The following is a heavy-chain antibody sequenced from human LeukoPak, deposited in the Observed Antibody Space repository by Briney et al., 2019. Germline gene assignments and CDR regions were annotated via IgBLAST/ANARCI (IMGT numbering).Heavy chain of an antibody. J-gene: IGHJ4*02. CDR1: GFTFSNAW. CDR2: IRSKANSYAT. V-gene: IGHV3-73*01. CDR3: TRLPELELRSYYFDY. Sequence: GGSLRLSCAASGFTFSNAWMSWVRQASGKGLEWVGRIRSKANSYATAYAASVKGRFTISRDDSKNTAYLQMNSLKTEDTAVYYCTRLPELELRSYYFDYWGQGTLVTVSS. D-gene: IGHD1-7*01.